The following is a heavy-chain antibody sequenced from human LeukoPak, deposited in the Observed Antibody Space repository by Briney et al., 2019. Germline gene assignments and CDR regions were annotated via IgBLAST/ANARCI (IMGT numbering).Heavy chain of an antibody. D-gene: IGHD2-21*01. Sequence: PGGSLRLSCAASEFTFSCYWMSWVRQAPGKGLAWVANIKQDGSEKYYVDSVRGRFTLSRDKAKNSLYLQMYSLRAEDTAVYYCARDFGFHYYYYMDVWGKGTTVTISS. V-gene: IGHV3-7*01. CDR3: ARDFGFHYYYYMDV. CDR1: EFTFSCYW. J-gene: IGHJ6*03. CDR2: IKQDGSEK.